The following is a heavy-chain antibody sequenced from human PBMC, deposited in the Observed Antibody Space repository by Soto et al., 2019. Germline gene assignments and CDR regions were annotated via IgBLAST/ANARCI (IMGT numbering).Heavy chain of an antibody. J-gene: IGHJ4*02. Sequence: QVQLVQSGAEVKKPGASVKVSCKASGYAFTNFDIIWVRQAPGQGLEWMGWISTYNGNTNYAQKLQGRVTLTTDTSASTAYMELRSLTSDDTGIYYCARGWELDYWGQGTLVTVSS. CDR3: ARGWELDY. CDR1: GYAFTNFD. V-gene: IGHV1-18*01. D-gene: IGHD3-10*01. CDR2: ISTYNGNT.